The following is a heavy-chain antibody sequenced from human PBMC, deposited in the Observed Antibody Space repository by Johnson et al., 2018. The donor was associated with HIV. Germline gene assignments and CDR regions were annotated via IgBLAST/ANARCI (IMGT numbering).Heavy chain of an antibody. CDR3: AKDWYDAGPLMALDI. CDR1: GFTFSSYG. CDR2: IRYDGSNK. D-gene: IGHD2-8*01. Sequence: QVQLVESGGGVVQPGGSLRLSCAASGFTFSSYGMHWFRQAPGKGLEWVAFIRYDGSNKYYADSVKGRFTISRDNSKNTLYLQMNSLRAEDTAVYYCAKDWYDAGPLMALDIWGQGTMVTVSS. V-gene: IGHV3-30*02. J-gene: IGHJ3*02.